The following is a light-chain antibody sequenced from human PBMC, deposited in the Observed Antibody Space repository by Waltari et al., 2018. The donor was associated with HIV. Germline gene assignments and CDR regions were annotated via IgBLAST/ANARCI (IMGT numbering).Light chain of an antibody. V-gene: IGLV1-47*01. J-gene: IGLJ3*02. Sequence: QSVLTQPPSASGTPGPSVSIPCSGRRSTISSNSVSWYQHLPGTTPKVVIYRSDQRPSGVPDRFSGSNSGTSASLAISGLRSEDEAHYYCASWDDNLSGWVFGGGTKLTVL. CDR1: RSTISSNS. CDR2: RSD. CDR3: ASWDDNLSGWV.